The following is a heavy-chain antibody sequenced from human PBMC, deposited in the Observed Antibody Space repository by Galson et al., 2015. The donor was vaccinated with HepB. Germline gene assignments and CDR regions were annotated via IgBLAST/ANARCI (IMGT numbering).Heavy chain of an antibody. CDR2: ISSKASDYAP. CDR3: LSLGDLSGYSSS. Sequence: SLRLSCAASGFTFSGSALHWVRQASGKGPEWVGRISSKASDYAPAYAASLKGRFTISRDDSKNTAYLHLNSLQTEDTAVCYCLSLGDLSGYSSSWGQGTLVTVSS. V-gene: IGHV3-73*01. D-gene: IGHD6-13*01. CDR1: GFTFSGSA. J-gene: IGHJ4*02.